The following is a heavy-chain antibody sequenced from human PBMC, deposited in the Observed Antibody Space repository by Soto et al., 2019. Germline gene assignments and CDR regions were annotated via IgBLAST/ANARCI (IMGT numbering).Heavy chain of an antibody. CDR3: ARIPRFQDWFHP. J-gene: IGHJ5*02. CDR1: GFSLSNARMG. D-gene: IGHD3-3*01. Sequence: QVTLKESGPVLVKPTETLTLTCTVSGFSLSNARMGVSWIRQPPGKPLEWLAHIFSNDEKSYSTSLKSRPTISKYTSKSQVVLTMTNMDPVDTATYYCARIPRFQDWFHPWGQGTLVTVSS. V-gene: IGHV2-26*01. CDR2: IFSNDEK.